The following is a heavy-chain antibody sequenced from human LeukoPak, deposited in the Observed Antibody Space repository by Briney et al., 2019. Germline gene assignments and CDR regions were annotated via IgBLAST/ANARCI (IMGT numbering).Heavy chain of an antibody. V-gene: IGHV3-21*01. CDR2: ISGSSSFI. Sequence: KSGGSLRLSCAASGFTFSSYSMNWVRQAPGKGLEWVSSISGSSSFIYYADSVKGRFTISRDNAKNSLSLQMSSLRAEDTAVYYCARSWFGVGYWGQGTLVTVSS. CDR1: GFTFSSYS. CDR3: ARSWFGVGY. J-gene: IGHJ4*02. D-gene: IGHD3-10*01.